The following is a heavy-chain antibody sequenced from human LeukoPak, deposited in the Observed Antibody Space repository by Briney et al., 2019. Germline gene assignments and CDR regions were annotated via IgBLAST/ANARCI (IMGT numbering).Heavy chain of an antibody. CDR2: ISSSSSYI. CDR1: GFTFSSYD. Sequence: GGSLRLSCAASGFTFSSYDMNSVRQAPGKGLEWVSYISSSSSYIYYADSVKGRFTISRDNAKNSLYLQMNSLRAEDTAVYYCARVDAFDLWGQGTMVTVSS. J-gene: IGHJ3*01. CDR3: ARVDAFDL. V-gene: IGHV3-21*01.